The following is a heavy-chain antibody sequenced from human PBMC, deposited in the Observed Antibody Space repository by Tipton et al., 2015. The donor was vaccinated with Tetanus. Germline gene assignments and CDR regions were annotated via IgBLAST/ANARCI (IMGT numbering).Heavy chain of an antibody. CDR3: ARAPGDSSGYYYYYYGMDV. CDR1: GGTFSSYA. CDR2: IITIFGTA. V-gene: IGHV1-69*14. J-gene: IGHJ6*02. D-gene: IGHD3-22*01. Sequence: VQLVQSGAEVKKPGSSVKVSCKASGGTFSSYAISWVRQAPGQGLEWMGGIITIFGTANYAQKFQGRVTITADKSTSTAYMELSSLRSEDTAVYYCARAPGDSSGYYYYYYGMDVWGQGTTVTVSS.